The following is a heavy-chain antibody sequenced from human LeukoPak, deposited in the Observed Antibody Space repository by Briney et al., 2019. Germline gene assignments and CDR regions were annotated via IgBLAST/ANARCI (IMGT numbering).Heavy chain of an antibody. CDR3: ARGSFRGYCLDTSCYTINY. CDR1: GYTFSSYD. Sequence: ASVKVSCKASGYTFSSYDINWVRQATGQGLEWMGWMNPDSGNTGYAQNFQGRVTMTSNTSITTAYMELTSLRSEDTAVYYCARGSFRGYCLDTSCYTINYWGQGTLVTVSS. CDR2: MNPDSGNT. D-gene: IGHD2-2*02. J-gene: IGHJ4*02. V-gene: IGHV1-8*01.